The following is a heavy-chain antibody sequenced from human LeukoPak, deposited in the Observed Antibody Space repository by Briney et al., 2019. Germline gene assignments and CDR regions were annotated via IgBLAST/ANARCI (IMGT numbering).Heavy chain of an antibody. J-gene: IGHJ6*02. CDR2: IYYSGST. CDR1: GGSISSSSYY. CDR3: ARGEGNNLNLVRGVSRDYYGMDV. D-gene: IGHD3-10*01. V-gene: IGHV4-39*01. Sequence: SETLSLTCTVSGGSISSSSYYWGWIRQPPGKGLEWIGSIYYSGSTYYNPSLKSRVTISVDTSKNQFSLKLSSVTAADTAVYYCARGEGNNLNLVRGVSRDYYGMDVWGQGTTVTVSS.